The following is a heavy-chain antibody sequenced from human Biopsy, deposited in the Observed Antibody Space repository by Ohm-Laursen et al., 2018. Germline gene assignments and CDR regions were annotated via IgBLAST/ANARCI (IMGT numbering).Heavy chain of an antibody. CDR3: ARGRIGGRGDPPDH. CDR2: INPSGGST. Sequence: GSSVKVSCKAFGYTFITYYVNWVRQAPGQGLEWMGKINPSGGSTSYAQKFQGRVTMTRDTSTTTVYMELSSLRSEDTAVYYCARGRIGGRGDPPDHWGQGTLVTVSS. D-gene: IGHD3-10*01. CDR1: GYTFITYY. J-gene: IGHJ4*02. V-gene: IGHV1-46*01.